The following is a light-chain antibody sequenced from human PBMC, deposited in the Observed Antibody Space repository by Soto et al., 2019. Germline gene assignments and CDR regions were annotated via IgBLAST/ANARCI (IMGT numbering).Light chain of an antibody. CDR2: ATS. CDR3: QQTYITPPWT. CDR1: QSSSDY. J-gene: IGKJ1*01. V-gene: IGKV1-39*01. Sequence: IQLTQSPSSLSASVGDRVTITCRASQSSSDYLNWYQQKAGKAPKLLLYATSNLQSGVPSRFNGSGSVTDFTLTISSLQPEDFATYYCQQTYITPPWTFGQGTKVEIK.